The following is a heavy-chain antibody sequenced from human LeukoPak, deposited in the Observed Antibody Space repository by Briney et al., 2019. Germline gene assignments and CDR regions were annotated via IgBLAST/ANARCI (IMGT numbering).Heavy chain of an antibody. CDR1: GFTFDDYA. D-gene: IGHD5-18*01. V-gene: IGHV3-9*01. Sequence: PGGSLRLSCAASGFTFDDYAMHWVRQAPGKGLEWVSGISWNGGILGYADSVKGRFTISRDNAKNTLYLQMNSLRAEDTAVYYCAKSMFSAMAYDYWGQGTLVTVSS. CDR3: AKSMFSAMAYDY. CDR2: ISWNGGIL. J-gene: IGHJ4*02.